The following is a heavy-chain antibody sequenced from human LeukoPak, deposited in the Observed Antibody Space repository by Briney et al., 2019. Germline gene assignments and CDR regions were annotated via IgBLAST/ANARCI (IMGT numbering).Heavy chain of an antibody. CDR1: GFTFSSYA. V-gene: IGHV3-23*01. Sequence: GGSLRLSCAASGFTFSSYAMSWVRQAPGKGLEWVSAISGSGGSTYYADSAKGRFTISRDNSKNTLYLQMNSLRVEDTAVYYCAKDRVVPAAIGGYFDYWGQGTLVTVSS. CDR2: ISGSGGST. CDR3: AKDRVVPAAIGGYFDY. J-gene: IGHJ4*02. D-gene: IGHD2-2*01.